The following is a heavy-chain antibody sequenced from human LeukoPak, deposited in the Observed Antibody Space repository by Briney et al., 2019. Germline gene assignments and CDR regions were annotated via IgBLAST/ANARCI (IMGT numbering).Heavy chain of an antibody. CDR2: IYYSGST. CDR3: ARQVAVAGPRLDY. CDR1: GGSISSSSYY. D-gene: IGHD6-19*01. J-gene: IGHJ4*02. V-gene: IGHV4-39*01. Sequence: SETLSLTCTVSGGSISSSSYYWGWIRQPPGKGLAWIGSIYYSGSTYYNPSLKSRVTISVDTSKNQFSLKLSSVTAADTAVYYCARQVAVAGPRLDYWGQGTLVTVSS.